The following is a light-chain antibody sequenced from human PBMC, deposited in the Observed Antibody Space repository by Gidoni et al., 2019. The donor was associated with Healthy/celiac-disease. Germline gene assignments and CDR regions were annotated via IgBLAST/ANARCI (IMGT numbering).Light chain of an antibody. CDR3: QQSYSTSYT. CDR1: QSISSY. Sequence: DIQMTQSPSSLSASVGDRVTITCRASQSISSYLNWYQQKPGKAPKLLIYAASSLQSGVPSRFSGSGSGTDFTLTISSLQPEDFATYYCQQSYSTSYTFXQGTKLEIK. J-gene: IGKJ2*01. V-gene: IGKV1-39*01. CDR2: AAS.